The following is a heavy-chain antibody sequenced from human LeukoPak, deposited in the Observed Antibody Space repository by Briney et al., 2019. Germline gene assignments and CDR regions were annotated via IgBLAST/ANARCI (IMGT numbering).Heavy chain of an antibody. V-gene: IGHV3-13*01. CDR1: GFTFSSYD. J-gene: IGHJ6*03. CDR2: IGTIGDT. CDR3: ARGKDTAMGRGYYYYYMDV. Sequence: PGGSLRLSCAASGFTFSSYDMHWVRQATGKGLEWVSAIGTIGDTYYPGSVKGRFTISRENAKNSLYLQMNSLRAGDTAVYYCARGKDTAMGRGYYYYYMDVWGKGTTVTVSS. D-gene: IGHD5-18*01.